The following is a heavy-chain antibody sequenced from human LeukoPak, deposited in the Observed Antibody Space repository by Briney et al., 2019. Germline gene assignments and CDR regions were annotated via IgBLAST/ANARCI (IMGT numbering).Heavy chain of an antibody. CDR1: GGTFSSYA. CDR3: ARDWVYCSSTSCHYGMDV. CDR2: IIPILGIA. V-gene: IGHV1-69*04. D-gene: IGHD2-2*01. J-gene: IGHJ6*02. Sequence: SVKVSCKASGGTFSSYAISWVRQAPGQGLEWMGRIIPILGIANYAQKFQGRVTITADKSTSTAYMELSSLRSEDTAVYYCARDWVYCSSTSCHYGMDVWGQGTTVTVSS.